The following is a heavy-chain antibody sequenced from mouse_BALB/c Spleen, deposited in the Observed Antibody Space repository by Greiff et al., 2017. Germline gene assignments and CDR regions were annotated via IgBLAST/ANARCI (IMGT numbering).Heavy chain of an antibody. V-gene: IGHV5-9-1*01. CDR2: ISSGGSYT. D-gene: IGHD4-1*01. CDR3: ATGTDY. CDR1: GFTFSSYA. J-gene: IGHJ4*01. Sequence: DVMLVESGGGLVKPGGSLKLSCAASGFTFSSYAMSWVRQTPEKRLEWVATISSGGSYTYYPDSVKGRFTISRDNAKNTLYLQMSSLRSEDTAMYYCATGTDYWGQGTSVTVSS.